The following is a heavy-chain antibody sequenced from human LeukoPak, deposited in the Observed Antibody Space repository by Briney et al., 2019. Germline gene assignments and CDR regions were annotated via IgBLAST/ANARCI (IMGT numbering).Heavy chain of an antibody. CDR2: IYYSGST. CDR1: GGSISSYY. Sequence: SETLSLTRTVSGGSISSYYWSWIRQPPGKGLEWIGYIYYSGSTNYNPSLKSRVTISVDTSKNQFSLKLSSVTAADTAVYYCAREDIVVVVAASGHFGWFDPWGQGTLVTVSS. CDR3: AREDIVVVVAASGHFGWFDP. J-gene: IGHJ5*02. D-gene: IGHD2-15*01. V-gene: IGHV4-59*01.